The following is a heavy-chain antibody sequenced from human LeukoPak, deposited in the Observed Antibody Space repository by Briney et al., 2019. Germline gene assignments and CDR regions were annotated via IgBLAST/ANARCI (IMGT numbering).Heavy chain of an antibody. J-gene: IGHJ2*01. D-gene: IGHD3-16*01. CDR3: GTVRGLLSSFDL. V-gene: IGHV1-2*02. CDR2: INLNTGGT. Sequence: ASLKVSCKASVDSFSDYDIHWVRQSPGQAPEWRGWINLNTGGTNYAQKFDARFSMTRDTSISTAFMELSGLRFDDTAVSFCGTVRGLLSSFDLWGRGTLVTVSS. CDR1: VDSFSDYD.